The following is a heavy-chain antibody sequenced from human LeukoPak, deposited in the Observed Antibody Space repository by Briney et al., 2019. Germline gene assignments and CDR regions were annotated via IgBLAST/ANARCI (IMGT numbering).Heavy chain of an antibody. CDR3: AKETKPQYFQH. V-gene: IGHV3-23*01. CDR1: GFTFLNYA. D-gene: IGHD1/OR15-1a*01. CDR2: ISGRDDTTYYTDSPEGST. J-gene: IGHJ1*01. Sequence: GGSLRLSCEASGFTFLNYAMSWVRQAPGKGLQWVSGISGRDDTTYYTDSPEGSTYYADSVKGRFTISRDNSKNTLYLQMNSLRAEDTAVYYCAKETKPQYFQHWGQGTLVTVSS.